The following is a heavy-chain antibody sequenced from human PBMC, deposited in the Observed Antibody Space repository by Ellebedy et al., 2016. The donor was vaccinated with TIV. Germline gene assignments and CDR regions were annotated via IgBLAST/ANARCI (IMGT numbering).Heavy chain of an antibody. Sequence: GSLRLSCVVHGGSFSGNFWTWIRQPPGKGLEWIGEINHSGSTNYNPSLKSRVTVSVDTSKNQFSLKLSSVTAADTAVYYCAGDRIVVVTAGDFYGMDVWGQGTTVTVSS. CDR3: AGDRIVVVTAGDFYGMDV. CDR2: INHSGST. CDR1: GGSFSGNF. V-gene: IGHV4-34*01. D-gene: IGHD2-21*02. J-gene: IGHJ6*02.